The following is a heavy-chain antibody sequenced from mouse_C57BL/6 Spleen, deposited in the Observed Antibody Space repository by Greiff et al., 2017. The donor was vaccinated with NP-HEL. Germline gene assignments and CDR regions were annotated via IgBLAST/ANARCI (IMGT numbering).Heavy chain of an antibody. CDR1: GFTFSDYY. V-gene: IGHV5-16*01. CDR2: INYDGSST. Sequence: EVMLVESEGGLVQPGSSMKLSCTASGFTFSDYYMAWVRQVPEKGLEWVANINYDGSSTYYLDSLKSRFIISRDNAKNILYLQMSSLKSEDTATYYCARERGYGNYLDYWGQGTTLTVSS. CDR3: ARERGYGNYLDY. J-gene: IGHJ2*01. D-gene: IGHD2-10*02.